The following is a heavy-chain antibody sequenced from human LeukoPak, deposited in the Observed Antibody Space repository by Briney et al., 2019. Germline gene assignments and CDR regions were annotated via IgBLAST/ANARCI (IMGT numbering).Heavy chain of an antibody. CDR2: IKQDGSEK. V-gene: IGHV3-7*03. D-gene: IGHD6-13*01. CDR3: ARDGPGIAAAAPRY. Sequence: GGSLRLSCAASGFTFSSYWMRWVRQAPGKGLEWVANIKQDGSEKCYVDSVKGRFTISRDNAKNSLYLQMNSLRAEDTAVYYCARDGPGIAAAAPRYWGQGTLVTVSS. J-gene: IGHJ4*02. CDR1: GFTFSSYW.